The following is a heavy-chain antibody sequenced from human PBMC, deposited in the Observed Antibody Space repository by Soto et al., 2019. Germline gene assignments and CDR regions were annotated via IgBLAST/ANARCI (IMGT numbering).Heavy chain of an antibody. J-gene: IGHJ4*02. V-gene: IGHV3-66*01. CDR2: IYSGGST. CDR1: GFTVSSNY. D-gene: IGHD1-26*01. Sequence: EVQLVESGGGLVQPGGSLRLSCAASGFTVSSNYISWVRQAPGKGLEWVSVIYSGGSTYYADSVKGRFTISRDNSKNTLYLQMNSLRAEDTAVYYWASSITRGVGASAFDYWGQGTLVTVSS. CDR3: ASSITRGVGASAFDY.